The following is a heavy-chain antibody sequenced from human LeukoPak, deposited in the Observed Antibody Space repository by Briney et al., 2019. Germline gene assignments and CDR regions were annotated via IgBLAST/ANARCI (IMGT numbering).Heavy chain of an antibody. J-gene: IGHJ4*02. V-gene: IGHV3-23*01. CDR1: GFTFGSHA. CDR3: GKTTVGYSSGQKPAWPVDF. D-gene: IGHD5-18*01. Sequence: GGSLRLSCEASGFTFGSHAMYWVRQAPGKGLEWVAGIFGSGGSPHYADSVKGRFTISRDNPRNTVYLQINSVRDDDTAVYYCGKTTVGYSSGQKPAWPVDFWGQGTLVTVSS. CDR2: IFGSGGSP.